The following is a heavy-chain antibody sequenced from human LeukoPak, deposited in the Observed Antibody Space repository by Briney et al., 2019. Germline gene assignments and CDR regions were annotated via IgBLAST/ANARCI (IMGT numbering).Heavy chain of an antibody. D-gene: IGHD2-2*01. V-gene: IGHV1-2*02. CDR2: INPNSGGT. CDR1: GYTFTGYY. Sequence: GASVKVSCKASGYTFTGYYMHWVRQAPGQGLEWMGWINPNSGGTNYAQKFQGRVTMTRDTSISTAYMELSRLRSDDTAVYYCAGRRYCSSTSGYRDYYYMDVWGKGTTVTVSS. J-gene: IGHJ6*03. CDR3: AGRRYCSSTSGYRDYYYMDV.